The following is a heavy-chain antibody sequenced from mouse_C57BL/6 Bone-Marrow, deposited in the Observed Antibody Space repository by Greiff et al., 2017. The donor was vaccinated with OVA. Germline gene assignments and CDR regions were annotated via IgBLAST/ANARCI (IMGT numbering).Heavy chain of an antibody. D-gene: IGHD4-1*01. V-gene: IGHV1-81*01. Sequence: QVQLKQSGAELARPGASVKLSCKASGYTFTSYGISWVKQRTGQGLEWIGEIYPRSGNTYFNETFKGKATLTADKSSSTAYMELRSLTSEDSAVYFCARNWVFAYWGQGTLVTVSA. CDR2: IYPRSGNT. CDR3: ARNWVFAY. CDR1: GYTFTSYG. J-gene: IGHJ3*01.